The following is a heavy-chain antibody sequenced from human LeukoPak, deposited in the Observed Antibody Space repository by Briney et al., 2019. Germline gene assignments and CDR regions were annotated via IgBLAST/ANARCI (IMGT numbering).Heavy chain of an antibody. CDR3: ARGALRYSDY. J-gene: IGHJ4*02. D-gene: IGHD3-9*01. V-gene: IGHV3-48*02. CDR1: GFPVSNNY. CDR2: ISSSSSAI. Sequence: PGGSLRLSCAASGFPVSNNYMSWVRQAPGKGLEWVSSISSSSSAIYYAASVKGRFTISRDNAKNSLYLQMNSLRDEDTAVYYCARGALRYSDYWGQGTLVTVSS.